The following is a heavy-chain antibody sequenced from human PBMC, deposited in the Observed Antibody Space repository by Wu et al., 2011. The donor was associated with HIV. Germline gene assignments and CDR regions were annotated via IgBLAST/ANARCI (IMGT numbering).Heavy chain of an antibody. V-gene: IGHV3-48*03. CDR2: ISSSGSTI. Sequence: VQLVESGGGLVQPGGSLRLSCAASGFTFSSYEMNWVRQAPGKGLEWVSYISSSGSTIYYADSVKGRFTISRDNAKNSLYLQMNSLRAEDTAVYYCARYPEGYYYYGMDVWGQGTTVTVSS. CDR1: GFTFSSYE. CDR3: ARYPEGYYYYGMDV. J-gene: IGHJ6*02.